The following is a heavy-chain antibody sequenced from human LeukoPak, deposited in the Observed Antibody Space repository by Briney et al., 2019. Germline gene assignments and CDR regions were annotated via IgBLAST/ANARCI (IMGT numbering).Heavy chain of an antibody. V-gene: IGHV3-30-3*01. CDR3: ARGTNSNPPGMDV. D-gene: IGHD4-11*01. Sequence: GGSLRLSCAASGFTFSSYAMHWVRQAPGKGLEWVALISYDGSNKYYADSVKGRFTISRDNSKNTLYLQMNSLRAEDTAVYYCARGTNSNPPGMDVWGQGTTVTVSS. J-gene: IGHJ6*02. CDR2: ISYDGSNK. CDR1: GFTFSSYA.